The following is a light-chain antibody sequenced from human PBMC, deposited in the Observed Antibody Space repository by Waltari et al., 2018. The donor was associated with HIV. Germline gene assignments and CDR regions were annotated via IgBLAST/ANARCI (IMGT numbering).Light chain of an antibody. Sequence: EVVMTQSPATLSVSPGARAALACRASQNVSSNLAWYQPKPGQAPRLLIYVASARATGVPVRISGSGSGTEFTLTISSLQSEDFAVYYCQQYNDWPRTFGQGTKVEIK. CDR2: VAS. J-gene: IGKJ1*01. V-gene: IGKV3-15*01. CDR1: QNVSSN. CDR3: QQYNDWPRT.